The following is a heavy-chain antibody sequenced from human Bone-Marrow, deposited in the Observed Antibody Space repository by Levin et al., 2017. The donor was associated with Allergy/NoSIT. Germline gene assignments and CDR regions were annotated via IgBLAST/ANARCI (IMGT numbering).Heavy chain of an antibody. V-gene: IGHV4-31*03. D-gene: IGHD5-12*01. CDR2: IYYSGNT. Sequence: NPSETLSLTCTVSGGSISGGGYYWSWIRQHPGQGLEWIGYIYYSGNTYYNPSLKSRVIISVVTSKNQLSLKLTSVTVADTAVYYCARFNGYDFACWGQGTLVTVSS. J-gene: IGHJ4*02. CDR3: ARFNGYDFAC. CDR1: GGSISGGGYY.